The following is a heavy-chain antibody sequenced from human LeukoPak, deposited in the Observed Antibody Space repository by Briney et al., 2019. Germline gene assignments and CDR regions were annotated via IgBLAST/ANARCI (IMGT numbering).Heavy chain of an antibody. Sequence: PGGSLRLSCAASGFTFSSYSMNWVRQAPGKGLEWVSSISSSSSYIYYADSVKGRFTISRDNAKNSLYLQMNSLRAEDTAVYYCARGGYCSSTSCDDHLDYWGQGTLVTVSS. D-gene: IGHD2-2*01. CDR3: ARGGYCSSTSCDDHLDY. CDR2: ISSSSSYI. CDR1: GFTFSSYS. J-gene: IGHJ4*02. V-gene: IGHV3-21*01.